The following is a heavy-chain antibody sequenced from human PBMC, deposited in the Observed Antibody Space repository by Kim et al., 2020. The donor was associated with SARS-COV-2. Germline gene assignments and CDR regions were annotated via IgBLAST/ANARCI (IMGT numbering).Heavy chain of an antibody. CDR2: INAGNGNT. CDR3: ARSHRPSMIVVAQGYFDL. V-gene: IGHV1-3*01. D-gene: IGHD3-22*01. Sequence: ASVKVSCKASGYTFTSYAMHWVRQAPGQRLEWMGWINAGNGNTKYSQKFQGRVTITRDTSASTAYMELSSLRSEDTAVYYCARSHRPSMIVVAQGYFDLWGRGTLVTVSS. CDR1: GYTFTSYA. J-gene: IGHJ2*01.